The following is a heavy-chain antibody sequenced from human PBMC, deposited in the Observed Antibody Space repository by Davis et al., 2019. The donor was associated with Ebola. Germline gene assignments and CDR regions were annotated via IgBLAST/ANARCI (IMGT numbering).Heavy chain of an antibody. CDR1: GGSFSGYY. V-gene: IGHV4-34*01. CDR3: AREGGYLPDV. CDR2: INHSGST. D-gene: IGHD3-16*01. Sequence: GSLRLSCAVYGGSFSGYYWSWIRQPPGKGLEWIGEINHSGSTNYNPSLKSRVTISVDTSKNQFSLKLSSVTAADTAVYYCAREGGYLPDVWGQGTTVTVSS. J-gene: IGHJ6*02.